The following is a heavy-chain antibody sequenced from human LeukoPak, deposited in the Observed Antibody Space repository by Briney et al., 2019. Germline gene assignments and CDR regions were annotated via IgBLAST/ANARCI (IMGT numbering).Heavy chain of an antibody. CDR3: TTSDSSGWDNWFDP. D-gene: IGHD6-19*01. Sequence: GGSLRLSCAASGFTFSGPAMHWVRQASGKGLEWVGRIRSKANSYATAYAASVKGRFTISRDDSKNTAYLQMNSLKTEDTAVYYCTTSDSSGWDNWFDPWGQGTLVTVSS. CDR1: GFTFSGPA. CDR2: IRSKANSYAT. V-gene: IGHV3-73*01. J-gene: IGHJ5*02.